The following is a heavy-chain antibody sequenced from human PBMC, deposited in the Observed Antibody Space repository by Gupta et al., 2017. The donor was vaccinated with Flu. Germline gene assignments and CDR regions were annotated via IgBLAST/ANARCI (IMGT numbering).Heavy chain of an antibody. CDR2: ISGGGGRT. Sequence: EVQLLESGGALVQTGGSLSIPSAASGFTFSDYDINWIRQAPGKGLEWVSGISGGGGRTDYADSVKGRFTISRDNSKNTLYLQMSSLRAEDTAVYYCTKDAERGYSYGFDYWGQGTLVTVSS. CDR3: TKDAERGYSYGFDY. CDR1: GFTFSDYD. D-gene: IGHD5-18*01. J-gene: IGHJ4*02. V-gene: IGHV3-23*01.